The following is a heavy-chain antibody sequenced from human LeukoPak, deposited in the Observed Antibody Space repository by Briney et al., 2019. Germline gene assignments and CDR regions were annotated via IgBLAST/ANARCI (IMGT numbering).Heavy chain of an antibody. V-gene: IGHV4-59*01. CDR2: IYYSGST. Sequence: SETLSLTCTVSSGSINSYYWNWIRQPPGKGLEWIGYIYYSGSTNYNPSLKSRVTISVGTSKNQFSLKLSSVTAADTAVYYCARVVRRCSGGSCYAKWFDPWGQGTLVTVSS. J-gene: IGHJ5*02. CDR1: SGSINSYY. D-gene: IGHD2-15*01. CDR3: ARVVRRCSGGSCYAKWFDP.